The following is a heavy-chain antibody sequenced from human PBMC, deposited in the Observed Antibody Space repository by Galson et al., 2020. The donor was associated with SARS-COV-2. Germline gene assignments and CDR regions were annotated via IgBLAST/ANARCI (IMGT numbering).Heavy chain of an antibody. CDR1: GFTFSSYG. CDR3: AKEGSYGDSGGALDY. CDR2: IWYDGSNK. J-gene: IGHJ4*02. V-gene: IGHV3-33*06. Sequence: GGSLRLSCAASGFTFSSYGMHWVRQAPGKGLEWVAVIWYDGSNKYYADSVKGRFTISRDNSKNTLYLQMNSLRAEDTAVYYCAKEGSYGDSGGALDYWGQGTLVTVSS. D-gene: IGHD4-17*01.